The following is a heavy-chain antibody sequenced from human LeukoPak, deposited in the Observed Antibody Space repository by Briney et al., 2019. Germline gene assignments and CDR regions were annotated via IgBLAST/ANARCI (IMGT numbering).Heavy chain of an antibody. D-gene: IGHD3-22*01. CDR1: GGSISSSSYY. J-gene: IGHJ4*02. CDR2: IYYSGST. V-gene: IGHV4-39*01. CDR3: ARLQYYYDSNGYYSLYYFDY. Sequence: SETLSLTCTVSGGSISSSSYYWGWIRQPPGKGLEWIGNIYYSGSTYYNPSLRSRLTISLDTSKNQFSLTLSSVTAADTAVYYCARLQYYYDSNGYYSLYYFDYWGQGTVVTVSS.